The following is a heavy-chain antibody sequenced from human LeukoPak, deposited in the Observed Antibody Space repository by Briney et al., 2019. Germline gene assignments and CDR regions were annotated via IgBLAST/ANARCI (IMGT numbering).Heavy chain of an antibody. V-gene: IGHV3-74*01. J-gene: IGHJ4*02. D-gene: IGHD2-8*02. CDR3: ARDETGVGSGGIDF. CDR2: INSDGSSI. CDR1: GFTFSSYG. Sequence: GGSLRLSCAASGFTFSSYGMHWVRHAPGKGLVWVSRINSDGSSIRNADSVKGRLTISRDSARNSLYLQMNSLGDEDTAVYYCARDETGVGSGGIDFWGQGTLVTVSS.